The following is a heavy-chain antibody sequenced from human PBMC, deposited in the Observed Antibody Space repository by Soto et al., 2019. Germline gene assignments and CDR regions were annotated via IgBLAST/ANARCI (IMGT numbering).Heavy chain of an antibody. CDR2: IYWDDDN. V-gene: IGHV2-5*02. Sequence: GSGPTLANPTRPHTLTCTLSRVLVSTSGGGVGWIRQPAGKALEWLALIYWDDDNRYSPSLTSKLTITKNTSKDQVVLTMANFDPVDAAAYSCAHVGPYGLSYWGQGTLVTVSS. CDR1: RVLVSTSGGG. CDR3: AHVGPYGLSY. J-gene: IGHJ4*02. D-gene: IGHD3-10*01.